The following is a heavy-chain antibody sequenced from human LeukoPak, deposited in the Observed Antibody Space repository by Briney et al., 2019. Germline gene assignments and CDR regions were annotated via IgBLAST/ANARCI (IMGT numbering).Heavy chain of an antibody. CDR1: GYSISSGYY. Sequence: SETLSLTCTVSGYSISSGYYWGWTRQPPGEWLEWIGTIYHSGSTYYNPSLKSRVTISVDTSKNQFSLKLSSVTAADTAVYYCASSSCTVTSPTCYYYYYMDAWGKGTTVTVSS. CDR2: IYHSGST. D-gene: IGHD4-17*01. CDR3: ASSSCTVTSPTCYYYYYMDA. J-gene: IGHJ6*03. V-gene: IGHV4-38-2*02.